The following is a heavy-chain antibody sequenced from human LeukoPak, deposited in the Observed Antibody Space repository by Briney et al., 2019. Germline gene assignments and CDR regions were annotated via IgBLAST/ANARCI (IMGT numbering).Heavy chain of an antibody. CDR1: GFTFRSFW. CDR2: IKEDGSIK. V-gene: IGHV3-7*05. CDR3: AKGTLSADLPPYYFDF. D-gene: IGHD1-1*01. Sequence: LSGGSLRLSCAASGFTFRSFWMSWVRQAPGRGLEWVANIKEDGSIKDYLDSVKGRFNISRDNSKDSLYLQMNSLRAEDTAAYYCAKGTLSADLPPYYFDFWGQGTLVTVSP. J-gene: IGHJ4*02.